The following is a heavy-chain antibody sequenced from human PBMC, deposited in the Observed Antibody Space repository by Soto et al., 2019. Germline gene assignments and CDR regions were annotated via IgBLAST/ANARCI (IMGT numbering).Heavy chain of an antibody. V-gene: IGHV1-18*01. CDR1: GYTFTSYG. CDR3: ARDPWSSSWTNSYYSGMDV. J-gene: IGHJ6*04. CDR2: ISAYNGNT. Sequence: ASVKVSCKASGYTFTSYGISWVRQAPGQGLEWMGWISAYNGNTNYAQKLQGRVTMTTDTSTSTAYMELRSLRSDDTAVYYCARDPWSSSWTNSYYSGMDVWGKGTTVPVP. D-gene: IGHD6-13*01.